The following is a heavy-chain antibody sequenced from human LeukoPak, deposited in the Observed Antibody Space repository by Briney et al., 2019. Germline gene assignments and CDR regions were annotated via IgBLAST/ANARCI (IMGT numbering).Heavy chain of an antibody. V-gene: IGHV3-48*02. CDR3: ARDSEDIVVVVAAHYYGMDV. CDR2: ISSSSSTI. D-gene: IGHD2-15*01. Sequence: PGGSLRLSCAASGFTFSSYSMNWVRQAPGKGLERVSYISSSSSTIYYADSVKGRFTISRDNAKNSLYLQMNSLRDEDTAVYYCARDSEDIVVVVAAHYYGMDVWGQGTTVTVSS. J-gene: IGHJ6*02. CDR1: GFTFSSYS.